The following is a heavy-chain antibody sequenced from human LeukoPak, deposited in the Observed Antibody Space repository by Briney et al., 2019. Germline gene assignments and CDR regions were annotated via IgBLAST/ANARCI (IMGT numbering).Heavy chain of an antibody. CDR3: ARGYSSSWSALGDY. J-gene: IGHJ4*02. Sequence: GGSLRLSCAASGFTFSSYSMNWVRQAPGKGLEWVSYISSSSSTIYYADSVKGRFTISRDNAKNSLYLQMNSLRAEDTAVYYCARGYSSSWSALGDYWGQGTLVTVSS. CDR2: ISSSSSTI. V-gene: IGHV3-48*04. CDR1: GFTFSSYS. D-gene: IGHD6-13*01.